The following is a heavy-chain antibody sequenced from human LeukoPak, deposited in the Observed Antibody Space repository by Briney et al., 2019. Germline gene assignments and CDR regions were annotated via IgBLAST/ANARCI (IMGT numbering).Heavy chain of an antibody. D-gene: IGHD3-9*01. J-gene: IGHJ3*02. CDR1: GYTFTSYY. V-gene: IGHV1-46*01. Sequence: ASVKVSCKASGYTFTSYYMHWVRQAPGQGLEWMGIINPSGGSTSYAQKFQGRVTMTRDMSTSTVYMELSSLRSEDTAVYYCARALRSRARFDIWGQGTMVTVSS. CDR2: INPSGGST. CDR3: ARALRSRARFDI.